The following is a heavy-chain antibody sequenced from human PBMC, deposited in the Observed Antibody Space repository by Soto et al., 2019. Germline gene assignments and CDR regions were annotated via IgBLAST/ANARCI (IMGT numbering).Heavy chain of an antibody. Sequence: EVQLLESGGGLVQPGGSLRLSCAASGFTFSSYAMSWVRQAPGKGLEWVSAISGSGGSTYYADSVKGRFTISRDNSKNTLYQQMNSLRAEDTAVYYCAKWFFDWLSIFDYWGQGTLVTVSS. CDR1: GFTFSSYA. J-gene: IGHJ4*02. V-gene: IGHV3-23*01. CDR2: ISGSGGST. D-gene: IGHD3-9*01. CDR3: AKWFFDWLSIFDY.